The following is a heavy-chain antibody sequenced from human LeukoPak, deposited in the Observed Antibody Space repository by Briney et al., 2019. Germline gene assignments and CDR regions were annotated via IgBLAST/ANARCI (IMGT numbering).Heavy chain of an antibody. CDR2: IYFSGTT. CDR3: ARGRTADYYQYYMDV. CDR1: GGSVSSGSYY. J-gene: IGHJ6*03. Sequence: PSQTLSLTCTVSGGSVSSGSYYWTWIRQTAGKGLEWIGRIYFSGTTNYNHSLNSRVTISLDTSKNQFSLKLSSVSAADTAVYYCARGRTADYYQYYMDVWGTGTTVTVSS. V-gene: IGHV4-61*02. D-gene: IGHD5-18*01.